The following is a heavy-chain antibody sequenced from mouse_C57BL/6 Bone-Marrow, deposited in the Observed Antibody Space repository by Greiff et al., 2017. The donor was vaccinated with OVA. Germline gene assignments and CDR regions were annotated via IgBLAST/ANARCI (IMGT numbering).Heavy chain of an antibody. D-gene: IGHD2-5*01. CDR1: GFTFSSYA. CDR3: ARERGYSNYVGGAMDY. Sequence: EVMLVESGGGLVKPGGSLKLSCAASGFTFSSYAMSWVRQTPEKRLEWVATISDGGSYTYYPDNVKGRFTISRDNAKNNLYLQMSHLKSEDTAMYYCARERGYSNYVGGAMDYWGQGTSVTVSS. J-gene: IGHJ4*01. CDR2: ISDGGSYT. V-gene: IGHV5-4*01.